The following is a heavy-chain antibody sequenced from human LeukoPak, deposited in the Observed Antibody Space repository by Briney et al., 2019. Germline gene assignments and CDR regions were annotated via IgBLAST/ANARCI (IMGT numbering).Heavy chain of an antibody. D-gene: IGHD5-12*01. Sequence: PSETLSPTCTVSGGSISSGGYYWSWIRQPAGKGLEWIGRIYTSGSTNYNPSLKSRVTISVDTSKNQFSLKLSSVTAADTAVYYCARHAGGYTYFDYWGQGTLVTVSS. J-gene: IGHJ4*02. V-gene: IGHV4-61*02. CDR3: ARHAGGYTYFDY. CDR1: GGSISSGGYY. CDR2: IYTSGST.